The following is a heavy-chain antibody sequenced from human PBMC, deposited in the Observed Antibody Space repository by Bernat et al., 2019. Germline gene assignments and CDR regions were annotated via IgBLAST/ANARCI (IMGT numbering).Heavy chain of an antibody. CDR1: GFTVSSTY. CDR2: IYTAGGT. Sequence: EVQLVETGGGLIQPGGSLRLSCAASGFTVSSTYMIWVRQAPGKGLEWVSFIYTAGGTIHADSVKGRFTISSDSSKNMLYLQMNSLRDDDTAMYYCARGLGTWAFGFWGQGTMVTVSS. V-gene: IGHV3-53*02. J-gene: IGHJ3*01. CDR3: ARGLGTWAFGF.